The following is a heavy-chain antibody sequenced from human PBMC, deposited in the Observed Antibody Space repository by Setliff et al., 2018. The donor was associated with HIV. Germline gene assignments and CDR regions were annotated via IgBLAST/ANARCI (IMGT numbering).Heavy chain of an antibody. CDR3: ARGPANGWSGH. J-gene: IGHJ4*02. V-gene: IGHV1-3*01. CDR2: INAGNGNT. CDR1: GYTFTSYT. Sequence: ASVKVSCKASGYTFTSYTLHWVRQAPGQRLEWMGWINAGNGNTKFSQKFQGRVTITRDTSASTAYMDLSSLRSEDTAVYYCARGPANGWSGHWGQGTLVTVSS. D-gene: IGHD6-19*01.